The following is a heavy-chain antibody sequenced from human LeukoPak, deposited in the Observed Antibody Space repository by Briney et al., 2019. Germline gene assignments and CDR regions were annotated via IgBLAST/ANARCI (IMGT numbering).Heavy chain of an antibody. D-gene: IGHD5-18*01. CDR2: IYPGDSDT. J-gene: IGHJ6*02. Sequence: GESLMISCKGSGYSFTSYWIGWVRQMPGKGLEWMGIIYPGDSDTRYSPSFQGQVTISADKSISTAYLQWSSLKASDTAMYYCARLRGYNNYYYYGMDVWGQGTTVTVSS. V-gene: IGHV5-51*01. CDR3: ARLRGYNNYYYYGMDV. CDR1: GYSFTSYW.